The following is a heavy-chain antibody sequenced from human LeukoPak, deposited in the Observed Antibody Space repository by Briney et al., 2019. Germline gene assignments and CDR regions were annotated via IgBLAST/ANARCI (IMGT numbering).Heavy chain of an antibody. CDR1: GYTFTSYG. D-gene: IGHD3-10*01. J-gene: IGHJ4*02. V-gene: IGHV1-18*04. CDR3: ARDMGQDYYGSGSYYAYAD. CDR2: VSAYNGNT. Sequence: GAPVKVSCKASGYTFTSYGISWGRQAPGQGPEWVGWVSAYNGNTNYAQKLQGRVTMTTDTSTSTAYMELRSLRSDDTAVYYCARDMGQDYYGSGSYYAYADWGQGTLVTVSS.